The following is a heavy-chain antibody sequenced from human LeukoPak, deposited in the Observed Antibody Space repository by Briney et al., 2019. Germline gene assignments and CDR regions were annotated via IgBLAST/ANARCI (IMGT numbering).Heavy chain of an antibody. J-gene: IGHJ3*02. D-gene: IGHD2-8*02. CDR3: ARHPLTELVRGAFDI. CDR1: GGSISSGSYY. Sequence: SETLSLTCTVSGGSISSGSYYWSWIRQPAGKGLEWIGRIYTSGSTNYNPSLKSRVTISVDTSKNQFSLKLSSVTAADTAVYYCARHPLTELVRGAFDIWGQGTMVTVSS. V-gene: IGHV4-61*02. CDR2: IYTSGST.